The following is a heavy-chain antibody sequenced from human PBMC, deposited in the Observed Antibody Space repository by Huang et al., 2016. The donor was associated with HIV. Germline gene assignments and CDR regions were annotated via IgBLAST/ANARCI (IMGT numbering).Heavy chain of an antibody. CDR1: EYTPTEVS. V-gene: IGHV1-24*01. Sequence: QVQLVQSRAEVKKPGASVKVSRKVSEYTPTEVSIHWVRQPPGKGLEWMGGFDPEIGETIYAQNFQGRITMTEDTSTETAFMELSGLRPEDTAVYYCATGFDVFFDFWGQGTLVTVSS. J-gene: IGHJ4*02. CDR2: FDPEIGET. CDR3: ATGFDVFFDF. D-gene: IGHD3-9*01.